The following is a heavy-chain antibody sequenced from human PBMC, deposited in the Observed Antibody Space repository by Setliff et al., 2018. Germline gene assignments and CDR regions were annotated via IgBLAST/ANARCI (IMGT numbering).Heavy chain of an antibody. CDR2: ISGNSGST. D-gene: IGHD5-12*01. CDR1: GFNFSINDMTYG. J-gene: IGHJ3*02. V-gene: IGHV3-23*01. Sequence: GGSLRLSCAASGFNFSINDMTYGMSWVRQAPGEGLQWVSGISGNSGSTYYAASVKSRFTISRDNSKNTLYLQMNSLRAEDTAVYYCARDIPRDGYNSGAFDIWGQGTMVTVSS. CDR3: ARDIPRDGYNSGAFDI.